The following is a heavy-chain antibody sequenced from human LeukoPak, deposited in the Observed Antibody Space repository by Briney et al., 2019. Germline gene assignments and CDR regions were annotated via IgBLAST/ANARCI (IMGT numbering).Heavy chain of an antibody. CDR3: ARDLNDVVAADRPLFGY. D-gene: IGHD2-15*01. J-gene: IGHJ4*02. Sequence: ASVKVSCKASGYTFTGYYMHWVRQAPGQGLEWMGWINPNSGGTNYAQKFQGRVTMTRDTSISTAYMELSRLRSDDTAVYYCARDLNDVVAADRPLFGYWGQGTLVTVSS. CDR2: INPNSGGT. V-gene: IGHV1-2*02. CDR1: GYTFTGYY.